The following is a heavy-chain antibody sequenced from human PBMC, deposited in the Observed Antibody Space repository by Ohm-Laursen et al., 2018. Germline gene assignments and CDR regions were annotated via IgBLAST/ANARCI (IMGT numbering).Heavy chain of an antibody. Sequence: SLRLSCTASGLTVNRNYMSWVRQAPGKGLEWVSVIYTGGTTYYADSVKGRFTISRDNSKNTLYLQMNSLRAEDTAVYYCARETYSHFDHWGQGTLVTVSS. CDR3: ARETYSHFDH. D-gene: IGHD2-15*01. J-gene: IGHJ4*02. CDR2: IYTGGTT. V-gene: IGHV3-66*01. CDR1: GLTVNRNY.